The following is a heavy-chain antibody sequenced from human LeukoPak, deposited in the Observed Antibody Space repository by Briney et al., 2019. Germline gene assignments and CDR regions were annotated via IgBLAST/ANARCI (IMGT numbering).Heavy chain of an antibody. CDR2: IIPILGIA. D-gene: IGHD4-17*01. V-gene: IGHV1-69*04. Sequence: SVKVSCKASGGTFSSYAISWVRQAPGQGLEWMGRIIPILGIANYAQKFQGRVTITADKSTSTAYMELSSLRSEDTAVYYCARAGDYGDYSGTIIDYWGQGTLVAVSS. CDR1: GGTFSSYA. CDR3: ARAGDYGDYSGTIIDY. J-gene: IGHJ4*02.